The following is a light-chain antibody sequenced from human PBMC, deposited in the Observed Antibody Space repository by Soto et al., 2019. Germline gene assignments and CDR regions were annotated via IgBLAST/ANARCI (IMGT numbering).Light chain of an antibody. J-gene: IGLJ1*01. Sequence: QSARTQPASVSGSPGESITMSCTGTSSDFGGYNYVSWYQQHPGKAPKLMIYEVSNRPSGVSNRFSGSKSGNTASLTISGLQAEDETDYYCSSYTSSSTYVVGTGIKV. CDR2: EVS. CDR3: SSYTSSSTYV. V-gene: IGLV2-14*01. CDR1: SSDFGGYNY.